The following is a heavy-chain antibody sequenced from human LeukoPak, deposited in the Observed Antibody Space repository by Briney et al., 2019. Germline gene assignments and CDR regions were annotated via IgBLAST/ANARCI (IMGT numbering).Heavy chain of an antibody. Sequence: SETLSLTCSVSGDSMNSHYWTWMRQPPGKGLEWIGCSYYTGRTNYNPSLKSRITISIDTSTNQFSLKLSSVTAADTAVYYYAREGGVNGLDVWGQGTTVTVSS. D-gene: IGHD2-8*02. CDR2: SYYTGRT. CDR3: AREGGVNGLDV. J-gene: IGHJ6*02. CDR1: GDSMNSHY. V-gene: IGHV4-59*11.